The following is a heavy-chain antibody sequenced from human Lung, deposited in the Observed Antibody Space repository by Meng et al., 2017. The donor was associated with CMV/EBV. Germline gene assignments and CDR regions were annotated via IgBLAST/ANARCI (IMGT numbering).Heavy chain of an antibody. CDR3: AKEIICTGGSCYSSGFRFYYGLDV. CDR1: GFTFSGYA. CDR2: INNNGDNT. V-gene: IGHV3-23*01. D-gene: IGHD2-15*01. J-gene: IGHJ6*02. Sequence: GESLKISCAASGFTFSGYAMTWVHQAPGKGLEWVAAINNNGDNTYYADSVKGRFTISRDNSKNNLYLQMNSLRSEDTAKYYCAKEIICTGGSCYSSGFRFYYGLDVWGQGXTVTVSS.